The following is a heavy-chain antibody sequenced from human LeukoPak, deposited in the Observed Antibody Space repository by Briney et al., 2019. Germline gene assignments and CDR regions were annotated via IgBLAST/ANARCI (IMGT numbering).Heavy chain of an antibody. Sequence: PGGSLRLSCAASGFXFSMYAISWVRQAPGKGLEWVSVISVDGGGTYYADSVKGRFTISRDNSKSTLYLQMNSLRAEDTAVYYCAKDSVGVAGPDYWGQGSLVTVSS. CDR2: ISVDGGGT. V-gene: IGHV3-23*01. D-gene: IGHD6-19*01. J-gene: IGHJ4*02. CDR1: GFXFSMYA. CDR3: AKDSVGVAGPDY.